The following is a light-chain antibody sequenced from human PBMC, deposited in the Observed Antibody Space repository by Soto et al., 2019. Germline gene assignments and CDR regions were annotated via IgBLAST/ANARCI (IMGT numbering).Light chain of an antibody. CDR3: QQSYSTHWT. Sequence: DIPMTQSPSSLSASVGDRVTITCRASQSIRSYLNWYQQKPGKAPKLLIYAASSLQSGVPSRFSGSGSGTDFTLTISSLQPEDFATYYCQQSYSTHWTFGQGTKVEIK. J-gene: IGKJ1*01. CDR2: AAS. V-gene: IGKV1-39*01. CDR1: QSIRSY.